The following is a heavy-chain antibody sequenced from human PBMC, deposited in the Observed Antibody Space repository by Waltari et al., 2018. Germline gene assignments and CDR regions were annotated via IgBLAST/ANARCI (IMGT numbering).Heavy chain of an antibody. CDR1: GGSISSHH. J-gene: IGHJ4*02. CDR3: AASGGGIAAAGPYYFDY. CDR2: IYYSGST. V-gene: IGHV4-59*11. D-gene: IGHD6-13*01. Sequence: QVQLQESGPGLVKPSETLSLTCTVSGGSISSHHWRWIRQPPGKGLEWIGYIYYSGSTNYNPSLKSRVTISVDTSKNQFSLKLSSVTAADTAVYYCAASGGGIAAAGPYYFDYWGQGTLVTVSS.